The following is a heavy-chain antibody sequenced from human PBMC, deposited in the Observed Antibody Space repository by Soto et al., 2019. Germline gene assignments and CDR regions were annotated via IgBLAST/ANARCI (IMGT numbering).Heavy chain of an antibody. Sequence: QLQLQESGPGLVKPSETLSLTCTVSGGSISSSSYYWGWIRQPPGKGLEWIGSIYYSGSTYYNPSLKSRVTIAVDTSKNQFSLKLSSVTAADTAVYYCARQREQLVMAWFDPWGQGTLVTVSS. D-gene: IGHD6-13*01. CDR1: GGSISSSSYY. CDR3: ARQREQLVMAWFDP. V-gene: IGHV4-39*01. CDR2: IYYSGST. J-gene: IGHJ5*02.